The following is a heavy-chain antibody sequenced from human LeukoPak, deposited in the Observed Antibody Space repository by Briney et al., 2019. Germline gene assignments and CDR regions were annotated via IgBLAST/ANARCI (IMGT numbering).Heavy chain of an antibody. J-gene: IGHJ5*02. V-gene: IGHV4-30-2*01. D-gene: IGHD3-10*01. CDR3: ARAVQRWFWFDP. CDR2: IYHSGST. CDR1: GGSISSGGYY. Sequence: SETLSLTCTVSGGSISSGGYYWSWIRQHPGKGLEWIGYIYHSGSTYYNPSLKSRVTISVDRSKNQFSLKLSSVTAADTAVYYCARAVQRWFWFDPWGQGTLVTVSS.